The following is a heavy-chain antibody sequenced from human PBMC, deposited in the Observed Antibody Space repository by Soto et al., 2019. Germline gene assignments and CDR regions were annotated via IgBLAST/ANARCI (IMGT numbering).Heavy chain of an antibody. V-gene: IGHV4-34*01. CDR3: ARTGGMEV. J-gene: IGHJ6*02. Sequence: QVQLQQWGAGLLKPSETLSLTCAVYGGSFSGYSWSWLRQPPGKGPEWIGEINHSGSTKYNPSLESLVTISVDTSKNQVSRKLNSVSAADTAVYYCARTGGMEVWSQGATVTVSS. CDR2: INHSGST. CDR1: GGSFSGYS.